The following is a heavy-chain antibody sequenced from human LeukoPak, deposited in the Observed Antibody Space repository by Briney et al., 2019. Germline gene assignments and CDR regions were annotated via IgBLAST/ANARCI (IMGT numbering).Heavy chain of an antibody. V-gene: IGHV4-59*01. J-gene: IGHJ6*03. D-gene: IGHD3-22*01. Sequence: SPSETRSLTCTVSGGSISSYFWSWIRQPPGKGLEWIGYIYNSGNTNYNPSLKSRVTISVDTSKNQFSLKLSSVTAADTAVYYCARLYYYDSSDFALYYYFYYMDVWGKGATVTVSS. CDR2: IYNSGNT. CDR3: ARLYYYDSSDFALYYYFYYMDV. CDR1: GGSISSYF.